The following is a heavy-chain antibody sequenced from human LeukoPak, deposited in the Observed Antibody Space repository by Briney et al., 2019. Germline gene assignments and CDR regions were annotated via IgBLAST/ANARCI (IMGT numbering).Heavy chain of an antibody. CDR3: TRGILESDN. D-gene: IGHD3-3*01. V-gene: IGHV4-59*12. Sequence: SETLSLTCTVSGTSLSSDYWNWIRQSPGKGLEWIGYIDYSGTTQYNPSLKSRVTMSVDTSKNQVSLKLHSVTAADTAVYYCTRGILESDNWGQGTLVTVSS. CDR1: GTSLSSDY. J-gene: IGHJ4*02. CDR2: IDYSGTT.